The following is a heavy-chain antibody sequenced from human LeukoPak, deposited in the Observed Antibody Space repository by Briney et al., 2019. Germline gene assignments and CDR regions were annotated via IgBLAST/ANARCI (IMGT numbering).Heavy chain of an antibody. CDR2: IYPVDSDT. V-gene: IGHV5-51*01. CDR3: ARRGAETTVVAE. Sequence: GESLKISCKGSGYSFTNYWIGWVRQVPGIGLEWMGIIYPVDSDTRYSPSFQGQVTISADKSISTAYLQWSSLKASDTAIYYCARRGAETTVVAEWGQGTMVTVSS. D-gene: IGHD4-23*01. J-gene: IGHJ3*01. CDR1: GYSFTNYW.